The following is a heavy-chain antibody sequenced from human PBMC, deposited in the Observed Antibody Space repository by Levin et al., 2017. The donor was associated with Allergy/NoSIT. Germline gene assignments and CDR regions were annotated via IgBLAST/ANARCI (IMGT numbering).Heavy chain of an antibody. Sequence: GESLKISCSVSGFTFEIYGMNWVRQAPGKRLEWVSHISASGSPTYYADPVRGRFTISRDNAKQSLYLQMTSLRVEDTAVYYCARGLFDFWGQEALVTVSS. V-gene: IGHV3-48*04. CDR1: GFTFEIYG. CDR3: ARGLFDF. CDR2: ISASGSPT. J-gene: IGHJ4*02. D-gene: IGHD5-12*01.